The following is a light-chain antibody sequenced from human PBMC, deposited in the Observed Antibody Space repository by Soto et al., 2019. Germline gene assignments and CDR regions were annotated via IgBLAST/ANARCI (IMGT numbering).Light chain of an antibody. V-gene: IGLV2-11*01. CDR3: CSYAGNYTYV. CDR2: DVS. CDR1: SSDVGGYIY. J-gene: IGLJ1*01. Sequence: QSALTQPRSVSGSPGQSVTISCTGTSSDVGGYIYVSWYQQHPGKAPELMMFDVSKRPSGVPDRFSGSKSDNTASLTISGLQTEDEADYFCCSYAGNYTYVFGTGTKAT.